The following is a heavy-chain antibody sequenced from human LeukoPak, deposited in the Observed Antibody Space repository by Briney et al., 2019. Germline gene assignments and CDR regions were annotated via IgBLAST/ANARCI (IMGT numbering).Heavy chain of an antibody. D-gene: IGHD3-10*01. J-gene: IGHJ4*02. Sequence: GGSLRLSCAASGFTFSSYAMSWVRQAPGKGLEWVSAISGSGGSTYYADSVKGRFTISRDNSKNTLYLQMNSLRAEDTAVYYCARVRTITMVRGVIIPLFDYWGQGTLVTVSS. CDR2: ISGSGGST. V-gene: IGHV3-23*01. CDR1: GFTFSSYA. CDR3: ARVRTITMVRGVIIPLFDY.